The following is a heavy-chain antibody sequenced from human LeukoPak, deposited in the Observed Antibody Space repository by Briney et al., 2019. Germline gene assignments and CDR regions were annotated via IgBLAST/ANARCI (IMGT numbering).Heavy chain of an antibody. CDR3: ARDLRSSSYYYDSSGSNKGTYFQH. CDR1: GGTFSSYA. V-gene: IGHV1-69*05. D-gene: IGHD3-22*01. Sequence: SVKVSCKASGGTFSSYAISWVRQAPGQGLELMGGIIPIFGTASYAQKFQGRVTITTDESTSTAYMELSSLRSEDTAVYYCARDLRSSSYYYDSSGSNKGTYFQHWGQGTLVTVSS. CDR2: IIPIFGTA. J-gene: IGHJ1*01.